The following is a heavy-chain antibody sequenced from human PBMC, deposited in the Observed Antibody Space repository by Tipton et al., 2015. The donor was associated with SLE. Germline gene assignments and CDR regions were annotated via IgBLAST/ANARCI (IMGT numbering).Heavy chain of an antibody. J-gene: IGHJ4*02. CDR3: ITDLRWERPTVHY. CDR2: VKSKTDGGTT. D-gene: IGHD4-23*01. Sequence: GSLRLSCAASGFTFNNAWMTWVRQAPGKGLEWVGRVKSKTDGGTTDYTAPVKGRFAISRDDSINTLYLQMNSLKTEDTAVYYCITDLRWERPTVHYWGQGTLGTVSS. CDR1: GFTFNNAW. V-gene: IGHV3-15*01.